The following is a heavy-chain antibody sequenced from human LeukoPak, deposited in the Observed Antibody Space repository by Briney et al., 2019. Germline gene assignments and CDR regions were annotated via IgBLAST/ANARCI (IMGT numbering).Heavy chain of an antibody. Sequence: PGGSLRLSCAASGFTFSSYAMSWVRQAPGKGLEWVSAISGSGGSTYYADSVKGRFTISRGNSKNTLYLQMNSLRAEDTAVYYCAKDLGGSSSPFDYWGHRTLVTVSS. CDR2: ISGSGGST. J-gene: IGHJ4*01. D-gene: IGHD6-6*01. CDR3: AKDLGGSSSPFDY. CDR1: GFTFSSYA. V-gene: IGHV3-23*01.